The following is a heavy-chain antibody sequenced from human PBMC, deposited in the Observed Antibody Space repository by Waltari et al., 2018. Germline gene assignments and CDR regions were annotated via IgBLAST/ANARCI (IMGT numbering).Heavy chain of an antibody. V-gene: IGHV1-69*01. D-gene: IGHD5-12*01. CDR1: GRTFSSYA. CDR2: IIPIFGTA. CDR3: ARDSVGPDGWLGYYYYYGMDV. Sequence: QVQLVQSGAEVKKPGSSVKVSCKASGRTFSSYAISWVRQAPHQGLECMGGIIPIFGTANYAQKFQGRVTITADESTSTAYMELSSLRSEDTAVYYCARDSVGPDGWLGYYYYYGMDVWGQGTTVTVSS. J-gene: IGHJ6*02.